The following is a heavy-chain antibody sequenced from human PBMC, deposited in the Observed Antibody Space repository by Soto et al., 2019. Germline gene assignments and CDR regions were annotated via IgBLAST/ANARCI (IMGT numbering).Heavy chain of an antibody. Sequence: QVQLVQSGAEVKKPGASVRISCKASGYSLPTHTIHWVRQAPGHRLEWMGWINAANGHTKYSQNFQTRVTISSDTSASTVYMKLTGLTSDDTAIYYCARANVNYDWGPNDYWGQGTLVTVSS. CDR2: INAANGHT. CDR1: GYSLPTHT. CDR3: ARANVNYDWGPNDY. J-gene: IGHJ4*02. V-gene: IGHV1-3*01. D-gene: IGHD1-7*01.